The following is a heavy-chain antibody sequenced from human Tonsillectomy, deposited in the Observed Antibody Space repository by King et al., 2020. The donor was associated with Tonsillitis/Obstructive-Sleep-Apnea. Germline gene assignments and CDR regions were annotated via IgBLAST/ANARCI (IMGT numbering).Heavy chain of an antibody. D-gene: IGHD6-6*01. CDR2: ISSNGNYI. V-gene: IGHV3-21*01. CDR1: GFTFSSYS. Sequence: VQLVESGGGLVKXGGSLRLSCAASGFTFSSYSMNWVRQAPGKGLEWVSSISSNGNYIYYADSVKGRFTISRDNAKNSLYLQMNSLRAEDTAVYYCARTLQGGSSSLDYWGQRTLVTVSS. CDR3: ARTLQGGSSSLDY. J-gene: IGHJ4*02.